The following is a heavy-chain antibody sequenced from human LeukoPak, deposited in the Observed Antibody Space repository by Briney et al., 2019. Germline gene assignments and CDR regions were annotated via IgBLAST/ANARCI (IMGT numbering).Heavy chain of an antibody. CDR3: ARHGGAAAGYNWFDP. CDR1: GGSFSPYY. V-gene: IGHV4-34*01. Sequence: PSETLSLTCAVYGGSFSPYYWSWIRQPPGKGLEWIGEINHSGSTNYNPSLKSRVTISVDTSKNQVSLRLSSVTAADTAVYYCARHGGAAAGYNWFDPWGQGTLVTVSS. J-gene: IGHJ5*02. CDR2: INHSGST. D-gene: IGHD6-13*01.